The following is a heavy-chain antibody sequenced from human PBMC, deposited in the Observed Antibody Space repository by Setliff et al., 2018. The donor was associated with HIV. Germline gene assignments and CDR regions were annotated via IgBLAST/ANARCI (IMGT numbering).Heavy chain of an antibody. CDR3: ARGSYYDYVWGNYRYTGFDY. CDR1: GGSISSHF. V-gene: IGHV4-59*11. Sequence: PSETLSLTCTVSGGSISSHFWTWIRQPPGKGLEWIGYIHNSGNTKYNPSLKSRVIISVDTSKNQFSLKLSSVTAADTAVYYCARGSYYDYVWGNYRYTGFDYWGQGTLVTVSS. J-gene: IGHJ4*02. CDR2: IHNSGNT. D-gene: IGHD3-16*02.